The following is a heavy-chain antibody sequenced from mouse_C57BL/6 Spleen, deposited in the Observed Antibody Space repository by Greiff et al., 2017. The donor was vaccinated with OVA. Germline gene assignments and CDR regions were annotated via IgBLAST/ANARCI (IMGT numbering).Heavy chain of an antibody. D-gene: IGHD2-4*01. CDR2: IYPGSGST. Sequence: QVQLQQPGAELVKPGASVKMSCKASGYTFTSYWINWVKQRPGQGLEWIGDIYPGSGSTNYNEKFKSKATLTVDTSSSTAYMQLSSLTSEESAVYYCARWRDYDGDYAMDDWGQGTSVTVAS. V-gene: IGHV1-55*01. J-gene: IGHJ4*01. CDR3: ARWRDYDGDYAMDD. CDR1: GYTFTSYW.